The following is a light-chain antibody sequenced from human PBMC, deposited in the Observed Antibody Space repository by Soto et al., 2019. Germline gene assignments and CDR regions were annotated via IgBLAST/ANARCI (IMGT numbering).Light chain of an antibody. CDR3: QQYNSWPIT. Sequence: EMVVPQSPATLSVSPGESATLSCRASLRINPALAWYVPIPGQAPRRVIYGASTWGTGVPPRVTGSGSGTEFTLTLSGLQSEDFAVYYCQQYNSWPITFGQGTRLENK. J-gene: IGKJ5*01. CDR1: LRINPA. V-gene: IGKV3D-15*01. CDR2: GAS.